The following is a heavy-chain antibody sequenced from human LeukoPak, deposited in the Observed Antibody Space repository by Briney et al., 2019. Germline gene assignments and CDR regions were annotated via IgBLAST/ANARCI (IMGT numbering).Heavy chain of an antibody. J-gene: IGHJ3*02. V-gene: IGHV3-21*01. Sequence: GGSLRLSCAASGFTFSSYSMNWVRQAPGKGLEWVSSISSSSSYIYYADSVKGRFTISRDNSKNTLYLQMNSLRAEDTAVYYCAKDLRDAFDIWGQGTMVTVSS. CDR2: ISSSSSYI. CDR3: AKDLRDAFDI. CDR1: GFTFSSYS.